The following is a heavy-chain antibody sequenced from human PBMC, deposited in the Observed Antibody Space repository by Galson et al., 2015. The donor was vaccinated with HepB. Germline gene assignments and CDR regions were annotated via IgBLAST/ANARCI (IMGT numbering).Heavy chain of an antibody. V-gene: IGHV3-30-3*01. D-gene: IGHD6-19*01. CDR3: ARSGGFQWLGIDY. CDR2: ISYDGKD. J-gene: IGHJ4*02. CDR1: GFPFGSFA. Sequence: SLRLSCAASGFPFGSFAMHWVRQAPGKGLDWVAVISYDGKDYYTSSVKGRLTISRDNSKNTLYLQINNLRPEDTAVYYCARSGGFQWLGIDYWGQGTLVTVSS.